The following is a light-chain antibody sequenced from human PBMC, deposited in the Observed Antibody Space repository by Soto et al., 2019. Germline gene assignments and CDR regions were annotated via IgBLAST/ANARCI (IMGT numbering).Light chain of an antibody. V-gene: IGKV3-15*01. J-gene: IGKJ1*01. Sequence: EKVMTQSPATLSVSPGERATLSCRASQSVSSYLACYQQNPGQAPRLLIYDASTRATGVPARFSGSGSGTEFTLTISSLQSEDLAVYYCQQYDDWPETFGQGTKVEIK. CDR2: DAS. CDR3: QQYDDWPET. CDR1: QSVSSY.